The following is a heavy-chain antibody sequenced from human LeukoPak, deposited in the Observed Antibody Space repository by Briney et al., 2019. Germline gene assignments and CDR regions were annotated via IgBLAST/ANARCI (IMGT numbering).Heavy chain of an antibody. CDR2: INSDGTTT. Sequence: GGSLRLSCAASGFTFSSYWMHWVRQGPGKELTWVSHINSDGTTTNYADSVKGRFTISRDNPKNTLYLQMNSLRVEDTAVYYCARFSSGWSPSGFDYWGQGTLVTVSS. D-gene: IGHD6-19*01. J-gene: IGHJ4*02. CDR1: GFTFSSYW. CDR3: ARFSSGWSPSGFDY. V-gene: IGHV3-74*01.